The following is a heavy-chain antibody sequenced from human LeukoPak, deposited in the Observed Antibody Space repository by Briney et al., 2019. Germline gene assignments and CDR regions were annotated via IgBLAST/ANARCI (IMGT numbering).Heavy chain of an antibody. CDR3: ARAPNYDFWSGYGAFDY. CDR2: IYYSGST. D-gene: IGHD3-3*01. CDR1: GGSISGSSYY. Sequence: PSETLSLTCTVSGGSISGSSYYWGWIRQPPGKGLEWIGSIYYSGSTYYNPSLKSRVTISVDTSKNQFSLKLSSVTAADTAVYYCARAPNYDFWSGYGAFDYWGQGTLVTVSS. J-gene: IGHJ4*02. V-gene: IGHV4-39*07.